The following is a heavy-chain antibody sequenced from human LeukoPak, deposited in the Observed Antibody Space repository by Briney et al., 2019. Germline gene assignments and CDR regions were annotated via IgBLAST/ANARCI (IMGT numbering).Heavy chain of an antibody. J-gene: IGHJ4*02. CDR3: AREAVPGTAMVMGLRGAYFDY. CDR2: IYYSGST. Sequence: SETLSLTCTVSGGSISSSSYYWGWIRQPPGKGLEWIGSIYYSGSTYYNPSLKSRVTISVDTSKNQFSLKLSSVTAADTAVYYCAREAVPGTAMVMGLRGAYFDYWGQGTLVTVSS. V-gene: IGHV4-39*07. D-gene: IGHD5-18*01. CDR1: GGSISSSSYY.